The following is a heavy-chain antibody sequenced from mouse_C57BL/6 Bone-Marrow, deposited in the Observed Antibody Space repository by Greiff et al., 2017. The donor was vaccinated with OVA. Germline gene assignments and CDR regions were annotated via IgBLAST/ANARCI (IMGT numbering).Heavy chain of an antibody. J-gene: IGHJ2*01. CDR3: ARWGLRLSFDY. CDR1: GYTFTDYY. CDR2: IFPGSGST. V-gene: IGHV1-75*01. Sequence: QVHVKQSGPELVKPGASVKISCKASGYTFTDYYINWVKQRPGQGLEWIGWIFPGSGSTYYNEKFKGKATLTVDKSSSTAYMLLSSLTSEDSAVYFCARWGLRLSFDYWGQGTTLTVSS. D-gene: IGHD1-2*01.